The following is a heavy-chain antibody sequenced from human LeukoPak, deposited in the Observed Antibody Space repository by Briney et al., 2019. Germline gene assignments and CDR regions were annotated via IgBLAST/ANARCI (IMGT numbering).Heavy chain of an antibody. Sequence: GESLKISCKGPGYSFTSYWIGWVRQMPGKGLEWMGIIYPGDSDTRYSPSFQGQVTISADKSISTAYLQWSSLKASDTAMYYCARHYYYGSGSYYSWFDPWGQGTLVTVSS. J-gene: IGHJ5*02. CDR1: GYSFTSYW. D-gene: IGHD3-10*01. CDR2: IYPGDSDT. V-gene: IGHV5-51*01. CDR3: ARHYYYGSGSYYSWFDP.